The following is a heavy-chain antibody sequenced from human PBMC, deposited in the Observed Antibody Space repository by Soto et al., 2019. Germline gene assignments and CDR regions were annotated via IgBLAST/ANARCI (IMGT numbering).Heavy chain of an antibody. D-gene: IGHD7-27*01. CDR1: GGTFSGHA. V-gene: IGHV1-69*06. CDR2: LIPLFGTT. Sequence: QVQLVQSGAEVKKPGSSVKVSCEASGGTFSGHAISWVRQAPGQGPEWMGGLIPLFGTTQHAQNFQDRLTITADKSTSTAYMELTSLRFDDPAIYYCARGPNWGYRFDSWGQGTLVTVSS. J-gene: IGHJ4*02. CDR3: ARGPNWGYRFDS.